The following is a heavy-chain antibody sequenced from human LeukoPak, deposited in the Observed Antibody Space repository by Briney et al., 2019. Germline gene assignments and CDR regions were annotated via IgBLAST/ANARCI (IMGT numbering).Heavy chain of an antibody. CDR2: ISSSSSYI. J-gene: IGHJ4*02. Sequence: GGSLRLSCAASGFTFSSYSMNWVRQAPGKGLEWVSSISSSSSYIYYADSVKGRFTISRDNAKNSLSLQMNSLRAEDTAVYYCAKASAMIVVVSKHFDYWGQGTLVTVSS. CDR1: GFTFSSYS. CDR3: AKASAMIVVVSKHFDY. V-gene: IGHV3-21*04. D-gene: IGHD3-22*01.